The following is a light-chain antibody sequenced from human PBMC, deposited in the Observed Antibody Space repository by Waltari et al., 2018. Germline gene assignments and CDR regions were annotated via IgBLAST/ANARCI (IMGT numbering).Light chain of an antibody. CDR2: YDS. V-gene: IGLV3-21*04. J-gene: IGLJ2*01. CDR3: QVWDSSSDHVV. CDR1: NIGSKS. Sequence: SYVLTQPPSVSVAPGKTARITCGGNNIGSKSVHWYQQKPGQAPVLDIYYDSAWPSGSPERFSGSSSGNTATLTISRVEAGDEADYYCQVWDSSSDHVVFGGGTKLTVL.